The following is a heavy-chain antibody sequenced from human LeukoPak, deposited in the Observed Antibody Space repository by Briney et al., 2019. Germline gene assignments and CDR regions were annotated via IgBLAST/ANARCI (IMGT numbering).Heavy chain of an antibody. V-gene: IGHV3-66*01. CDR2: IYSGGST. CDR1: GFTVSSKY. J-gene: IGHJ4*02. Sequence: PGGSLRLSCAASGFTVSSKYMSWVRQAPGKGLEWVSVIYSGGSTYYADSVKGRFTISRDNSKNTLYLQMNSLRAEDTAVYYCARVVGTPTIAAAGTLDYWGQGTLVTVSS. D-gene: IGHD6-13*01. CDR3: ARVVGTPTIAAAGTLDY.